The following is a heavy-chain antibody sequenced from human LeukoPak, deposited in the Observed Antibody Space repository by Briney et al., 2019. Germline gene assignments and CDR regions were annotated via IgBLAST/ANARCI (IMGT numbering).Heavy chain of an antibody. Sequence: PSETLSLTCAVYGGSFSGYYWSWIRQPPGKGLEWIGEINHSGSTNYNPSLKSGVTISVDTSKNQFSLKLSSVTAADTAVYYCALSPYYGSGSYYYWGQGTLVTVSS. CDR1: GGSFSGYY. CDR2: INHSGST. J-gene: IGHJ4*02. V-gene: IGHV4-34*01. CDR3: ALSPYYGSGSYYY. D-gene: IGHD3-10*01.